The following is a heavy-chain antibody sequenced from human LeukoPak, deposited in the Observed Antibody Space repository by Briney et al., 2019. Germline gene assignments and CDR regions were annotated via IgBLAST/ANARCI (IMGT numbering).Heavy chain of an antibody. V-gene: IGHV4-59*01. Sequence: SETLSLTCIVSGGSINSYYWSWIRQPPGKGLEWLGYIYSSGSTNYNPSLKSRVTISVDTSKNQFSLKLSSVTAADTAVYYCVRGPPYSSSPRWAVDYWGRGTLVTVSS. CDR1: GGSINSYY. CDR3: VRGPPYSSSPRWAVDY. CDR2: IYSSGST. D-gene: IGHD6-6*01. J-gene: IGHJ4*02.